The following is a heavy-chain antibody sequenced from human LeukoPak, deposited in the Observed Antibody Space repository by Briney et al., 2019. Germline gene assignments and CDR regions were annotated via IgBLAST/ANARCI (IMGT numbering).Heavy chain of an antibody. Sequence: GGSLRLSCAASGFTFSTYNMHWVRQAPGKGLEWVAVISYDGNDKYYADSVKGRFTISRDNSKNTLYLQMDSLRAEDTAVYYCAAAVNTGRAEHYWGQGTLVAVSS. D-gene: IGHD4-17*01. CDR2: ISYDGNDK. CDR3: AAAVNTGRAEHY. CDR1: GFTFSTYN. V-gene: IGHV3-30*03. J-gene: IGHJ4*02.